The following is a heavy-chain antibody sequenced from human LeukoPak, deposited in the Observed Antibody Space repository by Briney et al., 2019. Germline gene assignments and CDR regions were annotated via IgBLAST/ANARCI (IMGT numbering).Heavy chain of an antibody. CDR3: ATLPEGYYDSSGYA. D-gene: IGHD3-22*01. J-gene: IGHJ4*02. Sequence: GASVKVSCKASGYTFTSYAMNWVRQAPGQGLEWMGWINPNSGGTNYAQKFQGRVTMTRDTSISTAYMELSRLRSDDTAVYYCATLPEGYYDSSGYAWGQGTLVTVSS. V-gene: IGHV1-2*02. CDR2: INPNSGGT. CDR1: GYTFTSYA.